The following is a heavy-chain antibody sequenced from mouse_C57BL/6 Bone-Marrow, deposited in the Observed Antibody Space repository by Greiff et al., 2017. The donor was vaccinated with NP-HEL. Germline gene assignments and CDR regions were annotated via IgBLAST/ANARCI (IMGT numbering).Heavy chain of an antibody. D-gene: IGHD2-3*01. CDR1: GYAFTNYL. CDR2: INPGSGGT. Sequence: VQLQQSGAELVRPGTSVKVSCKASGYAFTNYLIEWVKQRPGQGLEWIGVINPGSGGTNYNEKFKGKATLTADKSSSTAYMQLSSLTSEDSAVYFCARRWLPYWYFDVWGTGTTVTVSS. CDR3: ARRWLPYWYFDV. J-gene: IGHJ1*03. V-gene: IGHV1-54*01.